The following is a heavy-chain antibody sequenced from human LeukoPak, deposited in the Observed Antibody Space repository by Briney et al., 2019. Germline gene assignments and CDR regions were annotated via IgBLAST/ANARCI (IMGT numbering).Heavy chain of an antibody. CDR3: STARVTLVRGIIDY. CDR2: IKSGSGPT. J-gene: IGHJ4*02. CDR1: GFTFSNAW. V-gene: IGHV3-15*01. D-gene: IGHD3-10*01. Sequence: GGSLRLSCAASGFTFSNAWMTWFRQAPGKGLEWFGRIKSGSGPTEYPPPVKGRFTISRDDTQNTLYLQMNSLKTEDTAVYYCSTARVTLVRGIIDYWGQGILVTVSS.